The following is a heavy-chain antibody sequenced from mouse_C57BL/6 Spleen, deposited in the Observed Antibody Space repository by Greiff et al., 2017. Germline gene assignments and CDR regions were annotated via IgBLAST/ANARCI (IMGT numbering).Heavy chain of an antibody. Sequence: EVQLQQSGPELVKPGASVKISCKASGYTFTDYYMNWVKQSPGKSLEWIGDINPNNGGTSYNQKFKDKATLTVNKYSSTAYMQLSSLTSEDSAVYYCARATILDDYDDYYAMDYWGQGTSVTVSS. CDR1: GYTFTDYY. D-gene: IGHD2-4*01. CDR2: INPNNGGT. J-gene: IGHJ4*01. V-gene: IGHV1-26*01. CDR3: ARATILDDYDDYYAMDY.